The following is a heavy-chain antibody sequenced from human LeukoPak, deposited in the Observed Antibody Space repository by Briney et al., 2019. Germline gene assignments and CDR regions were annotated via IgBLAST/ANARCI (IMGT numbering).Heavy chain of an antibody. V-gene: IGHV4-34*01. Sequence: SETLPLTCAVYGGSVSGYYWSWIRQPPGKGLEWIGSIYHSGSAYYNPSLKSRVTISVDTSKNQFSLKLSSVTAADTAVYYCARRRGSGSYYNPRWFDPWGQGTLVTVSS. D-gene: IGHD3-10*01. CDR3: ARRRGSGSYYNPRWFDP. CDR1: GGSVSGYY. CDR2: IYHSGSA. J-gene: IGHJ5*02.